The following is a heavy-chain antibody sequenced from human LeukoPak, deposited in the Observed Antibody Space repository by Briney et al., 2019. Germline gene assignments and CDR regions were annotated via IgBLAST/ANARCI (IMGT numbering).Heavy chain of an antibody. CDR1: GFTFSRYL. CDR2: ISTNGGST. D-gene: IGHD3-22*01. J-gene: IGHJ4*02. CDR3: VKDANYYDSSGYYDY. Sequence: GGSLRLSCSASGFTFSRYLMHWVRQAPREVLEYVSAISTNGGSTYYADSVKGRFTISRDNSKNTLYLQMSSLRTEDTAVYYCVKDANYYDSSGYYDYWGQGTLVTVSS. V-gene: IGHV3-64D*06.